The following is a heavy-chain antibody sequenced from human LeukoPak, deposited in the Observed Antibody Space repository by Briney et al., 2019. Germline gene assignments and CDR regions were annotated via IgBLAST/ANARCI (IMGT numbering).Heavy chain of an antibody. CDR3: ARGSVATPGTAEYFQH. J-gene: IGHJ1*01. CDR2: ISSSSSYI. V-gene: IGHV3-21*01. D-gene: IGHD6-19*01. CDR1: GFTSSSYS. Sequence: GGSLRLSCAASGFTSSSYSMNWVRQAPGKGLEGVSSISSSSSYIYYADSVKGRFTISRDNAKNSLYLQMNSLRAEDTAVYYCARGSVATPGTAEYFQHWGQGTLVTVSS.